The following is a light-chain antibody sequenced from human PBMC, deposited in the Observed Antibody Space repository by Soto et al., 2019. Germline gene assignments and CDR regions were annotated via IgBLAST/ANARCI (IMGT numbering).Light chain of an antibody. V-gene: IGKV1-39*01. CDR3: QQSCSTPFT. J-gene: IGKJ5*01. Sequence: DIQMTQSPSSLSASVGDRVTITCRASQSISNYLNWHQQKPGEAPKHLVYAASSLQSGVPSRFSGSGSGTDFTLTISSLQPEDFATYYCQQSCSTPFTFGLGTRLEIK. CDR2: AAS. CDR1: QSISNY.